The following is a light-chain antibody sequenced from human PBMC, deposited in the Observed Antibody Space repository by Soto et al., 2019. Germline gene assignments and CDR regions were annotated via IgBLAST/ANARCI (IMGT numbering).Light chain of an antibody. CDR2: QAS. V-gene: IGKV1-5*03. CDR3: QQYNSYRRT. J-gene: IGKJ1*01. CDR1: QSISSW. Sequence: DIPMTQSPSTLSASVGDRVTITCRASQSISSWLAWYQQKPGKAPKLLIYQASSLESGVPSRFSGSGSGTKFTLTISSLQPDDFATYYCQQYNSYRRTFGQGTKVEIK.